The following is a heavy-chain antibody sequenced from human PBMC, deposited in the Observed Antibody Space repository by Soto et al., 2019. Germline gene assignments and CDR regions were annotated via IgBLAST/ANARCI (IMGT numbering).Heavy chain of an antibody. CDR3: AKHLVPYSGSYTELDY. J-gene: IGHJ4*02. D-gene: IGHD1-26*01. V-gene: IGHV3-23*01. Sequence: GGSLRLSCAASGFTFSSYAMSWVRQAPGKGLEWVSAISGSGGSTYYADSVKGRFTISRDNSKNTLYLQTNSLRAEDTAVYYCAKHLVPYSGSYTELDYCGKGTLVTGSS. CDR1: GFTFSSYA. CDR2: ISGSGGST.